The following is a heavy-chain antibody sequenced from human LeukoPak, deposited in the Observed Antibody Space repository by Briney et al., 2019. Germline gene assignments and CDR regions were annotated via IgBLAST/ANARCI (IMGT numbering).Heavy chain of an antibody. CDR1: GYTFTGYN. V-gene: IGHV1-2*06. D-gene: IGHD6-19*01. CDR2: INPNSGGT. Sequence: ASVKVSCKASGYTFTGYNMHWVRQAPGQGLEWMGRINPNSGGTNYAQKFQGRVTMTRDTSISTAYMEVSRLRSDDTALYYCAREWSAEEQWLVFHTTSRGAFDIWGQGTMVTVSS. J-gene: IGHJ3*02. CDR3: AREWSAEEQWLVFHTTSRGAFDI.